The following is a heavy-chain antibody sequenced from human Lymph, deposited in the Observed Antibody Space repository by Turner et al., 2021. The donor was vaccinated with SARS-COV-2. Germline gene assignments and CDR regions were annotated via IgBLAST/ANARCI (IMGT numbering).Heavy chain of an antibody. CDR3: ARGDYYGSGSYPGKTFDY. J-gene: IGHJ4*02. D-gene: IGHD3-10*01. V-gene: IGHV3-30-3*01. Sequence: QVPPVASGGGVVQPGRSLRLSCAASGISFSSYAIYWVRQAPGKGLEWVAVISYDGSDKYYADSVKGRFTILRDNSKNTLHLQINSLRAEDTAVYYCARGDYYGSGSYPGKTFDYWGQGTLVTVSS. CDR2: ISYDGSDK. CDR1: GISFSSYA.